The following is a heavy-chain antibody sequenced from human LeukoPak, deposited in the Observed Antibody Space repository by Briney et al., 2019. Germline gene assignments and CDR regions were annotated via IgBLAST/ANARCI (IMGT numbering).Heavy chain of an antibody. D-gene: IGHD6-13*01. CDR2: STSSDNI. Sequence: GGSLRLSCAASGFIFSSFEVNWVRQAPGKGLEWVSSSTSSDNIHYADAVKGRFTSSRDNAKNSVYLQMNSLRAEDTAVYYCARDRGSAAAGTWYYAMDVWGQGTTVTVS. J-gene: IGHJ6*02. V-gene: IGHV3-48*03. CDR1: GFIFSSFE. CDR3: ARDRGSAAAGTWYYAMDV.